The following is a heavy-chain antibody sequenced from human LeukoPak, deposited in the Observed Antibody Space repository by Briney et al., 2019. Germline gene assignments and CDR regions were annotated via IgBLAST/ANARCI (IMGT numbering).Heavy chain of an antibody. CDR3: AKDTWDSSGYLSL. J-gene: IGHJ4*02. Sequence: GGPLRLSCAASGFTFHDYAMHWVRQAPGKGLEWVSGISWHSGSIGYADSVKGRFTISRDNAKNSLYLQMNSLRAEDTALYYCAKDTWDSSGYLSLWGQGTLVTVSS. V-gene: IGHV3-9*01. CDR1: GFTFHDYA. CDR2: ISWHSGSI. D-gene: IGHD3-22*01.